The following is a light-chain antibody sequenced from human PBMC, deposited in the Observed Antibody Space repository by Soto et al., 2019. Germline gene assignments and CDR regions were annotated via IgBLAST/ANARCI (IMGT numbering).Light chain of an antibody. V-gene: IGKV3-20*01. CDR3: QQYGSSPPYT. Sequence: EVVLTQSPGTLSLSPGERATLSCRASESINNNYFAWYQQKPGQAPRLLIFGSSDRAAGIPDRFSGSGSGTDFTVTISRLEPEDFAVYYCQQYGSSPPYTFGQGTKLEIK. CDR1: ESINNNY. J-gene: IGKJ2*01. CDR2: GSS.